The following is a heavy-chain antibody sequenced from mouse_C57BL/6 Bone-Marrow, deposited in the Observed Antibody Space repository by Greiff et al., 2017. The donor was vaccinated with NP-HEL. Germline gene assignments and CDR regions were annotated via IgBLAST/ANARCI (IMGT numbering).Heavy chain of an antibody. V-gene: IGHV1-52*01. D-gene: IGHD1-1*01. Sequence: VKLQQPGAELVRPGSSVKLSCKASGYTFTSYWMHWVKQRPIQGLEWIGNIDPSDSEPHYNQKFKDKATLTVDKSSSTAYMQLSSLTSEDSAVYYCARAQDHYYGSSYGLWFAYWGQGTLVTVSA. CDR1: GYTFTSYW. CDR3: ARAQDHYYGSSYGLWFAY. CDR2: IDPSDSEP. J-gene: IGHJ3*01.